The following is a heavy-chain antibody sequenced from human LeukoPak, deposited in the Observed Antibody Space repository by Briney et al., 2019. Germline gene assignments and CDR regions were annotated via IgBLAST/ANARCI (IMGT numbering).Heavy chain of an antibody. V-gene: IGHV4-59*12. CDR3: ATSNSGSFQYGMDV. D-gene: IGHD1-26*01. Sequence: PSETLSLTCTVSGGSISSYYWSWIRQPPGKGLEWIGDINYSGSTRYSPSLKSRVSISVDTSKNQFSLRLSAVTAADTAVYYCATSNSGSFQYGMDVWGQGTTVTVSS. CDR1: GGSISSYY. J-gene: IGHJ6*02. CDR2: INYSGST.